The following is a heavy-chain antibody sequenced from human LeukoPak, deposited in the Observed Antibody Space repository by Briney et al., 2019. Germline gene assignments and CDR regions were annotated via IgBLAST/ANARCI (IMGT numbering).Heavy chain of an antibody. CDR2: ISGGGGST. CDR3: ARAGGSTVSHSDY. J-gene: IGHJ4*02. D-gene: IGHD4-17*01. CDR1: GFTFTSYS. Sequence: GGSLRLSCAVSGFTFTSYSMNWVRQAPGKGLEWVSTISGGGGSTYYADSVKGRFTISRDNSKNTLYLQVNSLRAEDTAVYYCARAGGSTVSHSDYWAREPWSPSPQ. V-gene: IGHV3-23*01.